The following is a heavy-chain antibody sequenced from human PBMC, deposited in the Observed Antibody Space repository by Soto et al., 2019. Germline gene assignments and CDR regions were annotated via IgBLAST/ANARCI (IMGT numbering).Heavy chain of an antibody. CDR1: GGTFSSFA. D-gene: IGHD2-15*01. CDR2: INPNSGGT. CDR3: ARDFLGYCSGGSCQGTEFEP. V-gene: IGHV1-2*04. J-gene: IGHJ5*02. Sequence: GASVKVSCKASGGTFSSFAINWVRQAPGQGLEWMGWINPNSGGTNYAQKFQGWVTMTRDTSISTAYMELSRLRSDDTAVYYCARDFLGYCSGGSCQGTEFEPWGQGTLVTVSS.